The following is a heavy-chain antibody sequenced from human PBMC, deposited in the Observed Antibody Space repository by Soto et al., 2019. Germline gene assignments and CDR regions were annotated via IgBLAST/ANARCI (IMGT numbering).Heavy chain of an antibody. Sequence: QVQLVQSGAEVKKPGSSVKVSCKASGGTLSSYAISWVRQAPGQGLEWMGGIIPIFGTANYAQKFQGRVTITADESTSTAYMELSSLRSEDTAVYYCARDLLMGSGRSHWFDPWGQGTLVTVSS. CDR1: GGTLSSYA. CDR3: ARDLLMGSGRSHWFDP. CDR2: IIPIFGTA. J-gene: IGHJ5*02. V-gene: IGHV1-69*01. D-gene: IGHD3-10*01.